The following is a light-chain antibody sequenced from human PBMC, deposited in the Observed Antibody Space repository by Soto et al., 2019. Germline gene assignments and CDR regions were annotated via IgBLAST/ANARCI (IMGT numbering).Light chain of an antibody. CDR2: DAS. CDR3: QQYYSSPQT. Sequence: EIVLTQSPATLSLSPGERVTLSCRASQSVSSYFAWYQQKPGLAPRLLIYDASTRAGGIPARFSGSGSGTDCTLAIRDLYPGDFAVYGCQQYYSSPQTSSQGAKVVIK. CDR1: QSVSSY. V-gene: IGKV3-11*01. J-gene: IGKJ1*01.